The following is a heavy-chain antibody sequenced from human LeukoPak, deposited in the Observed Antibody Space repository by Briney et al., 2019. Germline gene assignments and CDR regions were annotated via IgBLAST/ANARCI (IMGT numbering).Heavy chain of an antibody. CDR2: IKQDGSEK. D-gene: IGHD5-12*01. Sequence: GGSLRLSCAASGFTFSRFWMSWVRQAPGKGLGWVANIKQDGSEKYYVDSVKGRFTISRDNAKNSLYLQMNSPRAEDTAVFYCARDGTYTDYDPDFDIWGQGTLVTVSS. CDR3: ARDGTYTDYDPDFDI. V-gene: IGHV3-7*04. CDR1: GFTFSRFW. J-gene: IGHJ4*02.